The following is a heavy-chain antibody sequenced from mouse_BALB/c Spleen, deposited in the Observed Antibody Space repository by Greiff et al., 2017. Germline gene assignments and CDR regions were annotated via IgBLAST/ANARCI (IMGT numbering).Heavy chain of an antibody. J-gene: IGHJ4*01. CDR2: IYPGGGYT. Sequence: VQLQQSGAELVRPGTSVKISCKASGYTFTNYWLGWVKQRPGHGLEWIGDIYPGGGYTNYNEKFKGKATLTADTSSSTAYMQLSSLTSEDSAVYFCARKDYGPYYYAMDYWGQGTSVTVSS. CDR3: ARKDYGPYYYAMDY. V-gene: IGHV1-63*02. CDR1: GYTFTNYW. D-gene: IGHD1-2*01.